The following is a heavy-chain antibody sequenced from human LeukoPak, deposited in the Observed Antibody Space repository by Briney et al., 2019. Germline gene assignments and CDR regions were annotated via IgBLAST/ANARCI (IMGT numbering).Heavy chain of an antibody. Sequence: ASVKVSCKASGYTFTSYDINWVRQATGQGLEWMGWMNPNSGNTGYAQKFQGRVTMTRNTSKSTAYMELSSLRSEDTAVYYCARGVDMWIQLSLDYWGQGTLVTVSS. D-gene: IGHD5-18*01. CDR1: GYTFTSYD. V-gene: IGHV1-8*01. J-gene: IGHJ4*02. CDR3: ARGVDMWIQLSLDY. CDR2: MNPNSGNT.